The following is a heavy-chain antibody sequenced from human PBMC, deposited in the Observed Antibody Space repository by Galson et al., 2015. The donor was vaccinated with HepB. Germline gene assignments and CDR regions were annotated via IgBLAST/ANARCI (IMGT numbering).Heavy chain of an antibody. D-gene: IGHD4-17*01. CDR2: INAGNGNT. Sequence: SVKVSCKASGYTFTSYAMHWVRQAPGQRLEWMGWINAGNGNTKYSQKFQGRVTITRDTSASTAYMELSSLRSEDTAVYYCARDRRYGDYCFHYWGQGTLVTVSS. CDR3: ARDRRYGDYCFHY. V-gene: IGHV1-3*01. J-gene: IGHJ4*02. CDR1: GYTFTSYA.